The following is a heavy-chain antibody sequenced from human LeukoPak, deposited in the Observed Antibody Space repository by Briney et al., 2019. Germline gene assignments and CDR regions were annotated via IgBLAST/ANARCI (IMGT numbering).Heavy chain of an antibody. Sequence: PSETLSLTCTVSGGSISSYYWSWIRQPPGKGLEWIGYIYYSGSTNYNASLKSRVTISVDTSKNQFSLKLSSVTAADTAVYYCARENLNWGSPFFDYWGQGTLVTVSS. CDR1: GGSISSYY. D-gene: IGHD7-27*01. J-gene: IGHJ4*02. V-gene: IGHV4-59*01. CDR3: ARENLNWGSPFFDY. CDR2: IYYSGST.